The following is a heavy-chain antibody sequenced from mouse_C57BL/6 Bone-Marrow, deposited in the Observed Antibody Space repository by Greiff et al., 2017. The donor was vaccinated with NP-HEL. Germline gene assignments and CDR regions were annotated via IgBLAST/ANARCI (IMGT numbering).Heavy chain of an antibody. CDR1: GFTFSDYG. D-gene: IGHD1-1*01. Sequence: EVKLMESGGGLVKPGGSLKLSCAASGFTFSDYGMHWVRQAPEKGLEWVAYISSGSSTIYYADTVKGRFTISRDNAKNTLFLQMTSLRSEDTAMYYCARRERGSSYYFDYWGQGTTLTVSS. CDR2: ISSGSSTI. J-gene: IGHJ2*01. CDR3: ARRERGSSYYFDY. V-gene: IGHV5-17*01.